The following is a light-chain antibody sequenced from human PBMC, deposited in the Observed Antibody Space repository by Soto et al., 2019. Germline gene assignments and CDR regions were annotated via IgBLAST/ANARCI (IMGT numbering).Light chain of an antibody. CDR3: ETWDSHPPVV. CDR1: TGHSSYI. Sequence: QSVLTQSSSASASLGSSVKLTCTLSTGHSSYIIAWHQQQPGKAPRYLMKLEGSGSYNKGSGVHDRFSGSSSGADRYLTISTLQSAAEADYYCETWDSHPPVVFGGGTKLTVL. V-gene: IGLV4-60*03. CDR2: LEGSGSY. J-gene: IGLJ2*01.